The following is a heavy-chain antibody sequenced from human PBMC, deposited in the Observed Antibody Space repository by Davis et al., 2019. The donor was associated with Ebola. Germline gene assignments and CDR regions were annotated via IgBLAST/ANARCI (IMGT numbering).Heavy chain of an antibody. J-gene: IGHJ4*02. CDR2: ISWDGRST. Sequence: GESLKISCAASGFTFSSYAMSWVRQAPGKGLEWVSLISWDGRSTAYADSVRDRFSISRDNSRNFLYLQMNGLRAEDTALYYCTAYDSTFRNYWGQRTLVTVSS. CDR1: GFTFSSYA. CDR3: TAYDSTFRNY. V-gene: IGHV3-43D*03. D-gene: IGHD3-22*01.